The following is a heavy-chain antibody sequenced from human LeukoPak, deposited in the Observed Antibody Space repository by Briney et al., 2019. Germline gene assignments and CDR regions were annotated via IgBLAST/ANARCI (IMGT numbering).Heavy chain of an antibody. V-gene: IGHV4-30-4*01. CDR1: GGSISSGDYY. CDR2: IYYSGST. D-gene: IGHD3-22*01. CDR3: ARRSGYYSVGDY. J-gene: IGHJ4*02. Sequence: PSETLSLTCTVSGGSISSGDYYWSWIRQPPGKGLEWIGYIYYSGSTYYNPSLKSRVTISVDTSKNQFSLKLSSVTAADTAMYYCARRSGYYSVGDYWGQGTLVTVSS.